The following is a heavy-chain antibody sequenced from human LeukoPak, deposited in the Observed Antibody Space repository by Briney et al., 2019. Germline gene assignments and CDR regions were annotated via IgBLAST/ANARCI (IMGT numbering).Heavy chain of an antibody. CDR2: INHSGST. D-gene: IGHD3-3*01. V-gene: IGHV4-34*01. J-gene: IGHJ3*02. CDR3: ARGRSAASIPSI. Sequence: PSETLSLTCAVYGGSFSGYYCSWIRQPPGKGLEWIREINHSGSTNYNPSLKSRVTISVDTSKNQFSLKLSSVTAADTAVYYCARGRSAASIPSIWGQGTMVTVSS. CDR1: GGSFSGYY.